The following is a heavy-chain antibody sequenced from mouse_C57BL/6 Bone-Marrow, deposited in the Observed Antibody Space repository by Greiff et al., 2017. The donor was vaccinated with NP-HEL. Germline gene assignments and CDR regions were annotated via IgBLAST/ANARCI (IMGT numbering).Heavy chain of an antibody. J-gene: IGHJ2*01. D-gene: IGHD1-1*01. CDR3: ARHGYGSSYYD. Sequence: EVKLVESGGGLVQPGGSLKLSCAASGFTFSDYYMYWVRQTPEKRLEWVAYISNGGGSTYYPDTVKGRFTISRDNAKNTLYLQMSRLKSEDTAMYYCARHGYGSSYYDWGQGTTLTVSS. CDR2: ISNGGGST. CDR1: GFTFSDYY. V-gene: IGHV5-12*01.